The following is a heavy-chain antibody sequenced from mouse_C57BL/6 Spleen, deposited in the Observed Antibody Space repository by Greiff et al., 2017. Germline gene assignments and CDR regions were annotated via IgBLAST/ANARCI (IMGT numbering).Heavy chain of an antibody. V-gene: IGHV1-81*01. Sequence: QVQLQQSGAELARPGASVKLSCKASGYTFTSYGISWVKQRTGQGLEWIGEIYPRSGNTYYNEKFKGKATLTADKSSSTAYMGLRSLTSEDAAVYVCAREGEDYAMDYWGQGTSVTVSS. J-gene: IGHJ4*01. CDR1: GYTFTSYG. CDR3: AREGEDYAMDY. CDR2: IYPRSGNT.